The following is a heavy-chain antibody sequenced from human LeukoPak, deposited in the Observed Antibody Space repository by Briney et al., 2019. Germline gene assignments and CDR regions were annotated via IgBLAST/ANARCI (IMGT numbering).Heavy chain of an antibody. D-gene: IGHD4-23*01. V-gene: IGHV3-7*03. J-gene: IGHJ4*02. CDR2: INEDGSAK. CDR1: GFIFSRHC. CDR3: ARRTTVVTINPKTVDY. Sequence: GGPLRLSCAASGFIFSRHCMTWFRQAPGKGLEWVGNINEDGSAKYYVDSLKGRFTISRDNAKNSLFLHMDSLRAEDTAVYYCARRTTVVTINPKTVDYWGQGALVTVSS.